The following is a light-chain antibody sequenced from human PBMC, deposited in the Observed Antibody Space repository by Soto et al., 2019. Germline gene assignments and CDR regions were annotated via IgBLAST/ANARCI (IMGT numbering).Light chain of an antibody. CDR2: AVS. V-gene: IGLV2-8*01. J-gene: IGLJ1*01. CDR3: SSYAGGNNYV. CDR1: SSDVGGYKY. Sequence: QSVLTQPPSASGSPGQSVTISCTGTSSDVGGYKYVSWYQQYPGKAPKLMIYAVSKRPSGVPDRFSGSKSGNTASLTVSGLQYEDEADYYCSSYAGGNNYVFGTGTKLTVL.